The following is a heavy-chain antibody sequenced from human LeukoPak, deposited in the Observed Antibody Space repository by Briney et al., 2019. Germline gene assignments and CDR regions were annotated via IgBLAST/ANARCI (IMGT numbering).Heavy chain of an antibody. CDR3: AKDRLSGSYFSDYYYYMDV. V-gene: IGHV3-23*01. CDR1: GFTFSSYA. Sequence: GGSLRLSCAATGFTFSSYAMSWVRQAPGKGLEWVSAISGSGGSTYYADSVKGRFTISRDNSKNTLYLQMNSLRAEDTAVYYCAKDRLSGSYFSDYYYYMDVWGKGTTVTVSS. D-gene: IGHD1-26*01. J-gene: IGHJ6*03. CDR2: ISGSGGST.